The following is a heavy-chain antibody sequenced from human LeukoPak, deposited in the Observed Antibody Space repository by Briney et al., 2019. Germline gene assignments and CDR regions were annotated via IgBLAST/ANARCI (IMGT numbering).Heavy chain of an antibody. CDR2: INWNGGRT. D-gene: IGHD6-13*01. J-gene: IGHJ4*02. V-gene: IGHV3-20*04. Sequence: GGSLRLSRAASGFIFDDYGMSWVRQVPGKGLEWVSGINWNGGRTGYADSVKGRFTISRDNAKNSLYLQMNSLRAEDTALYYCARGPIAAADYYFDYWGQGILVTVSP. CDR1: GFIFDDYG. CDR3: ARGPIAAADYYFDY.